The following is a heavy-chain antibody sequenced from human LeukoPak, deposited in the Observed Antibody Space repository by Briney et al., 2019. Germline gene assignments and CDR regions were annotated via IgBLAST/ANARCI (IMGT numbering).Heavy chain of an antibody. Sequence: SETLSLTCTVSGGSISSYYWSCIRQPPGKGLEWIGYIYYSGSTNYNPSLKSRVTISVDTSKNQFSLKLSSVTAADTAVYYCASGEGGEFFDYWGQGTLVTVSS. D-gene: IGHD3-10*01. CDR3: ASGEGGEFFDY. V-gene: IGHV4-59*01. CDR1: GGSISSYY. J-gene: IGHJ4*02. CDR2: IYYSGST.